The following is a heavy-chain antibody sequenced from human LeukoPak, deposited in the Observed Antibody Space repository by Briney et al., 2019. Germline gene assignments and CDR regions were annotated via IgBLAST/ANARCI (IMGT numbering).Heavy chain of an antibody. Sequence: SETLSLTCTVSGGTISSSSYYWGWIRQPPGKGLEWIGSIYYSGSTYYNPSLKSRVPISVDTSKNQFSLKLSSVTAADTAVYYCARGEQPWLTPHAFDIWGQGTMVTVSS. D-gene: IGHD5-18*01. V-gene: IGHV4-39*07. CDR1: GGTISSSSYY. J-gene: IGHJ3*02. CDR2: IYYSGST. CDR3: ARGEQPWLTPHAFDI.